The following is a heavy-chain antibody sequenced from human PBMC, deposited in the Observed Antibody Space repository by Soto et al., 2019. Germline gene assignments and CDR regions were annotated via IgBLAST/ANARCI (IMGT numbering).Heavy chain of an antibody. V-gene: IGHV4-34*01. CDR1: GGSFSGYY. CDR2: INHSGST. D-gene: IGHD3-22*01. J-gene: IGHJ4*02. Sequence: QVQLQQWGAGLLKPSETLSLTCAVYGGSFSGYYWSWIRQPPGKGLEWIGEINHSGSTNYNPSLKGRVTISVDTSKNQFSLKLSSVTAADTAVYYCARGRSGDSSGFDYWGQGTLVTVSS. CDR3: ARGRSGDSSGFDY.